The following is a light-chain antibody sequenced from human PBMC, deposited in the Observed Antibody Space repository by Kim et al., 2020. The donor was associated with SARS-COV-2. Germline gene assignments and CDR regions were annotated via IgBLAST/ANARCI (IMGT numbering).Light chain of an antibody. V-gene: IGLV2-23*02. J-gene: IGLJ2*01. CDR1: SSDVGSYNL. CDR2: EVS. CDR3: CSYAGSSTLV. Sequence: QSALTQPASVSGSLGQSITISCTGTSSDVGSYNLVSWYQQHPGKAPKLMIYEVSKRPSGVSNRFSGSKSGNTASLTISGLQAEDEADYYCCSYAGSSTLVFGGGTQLTVL.